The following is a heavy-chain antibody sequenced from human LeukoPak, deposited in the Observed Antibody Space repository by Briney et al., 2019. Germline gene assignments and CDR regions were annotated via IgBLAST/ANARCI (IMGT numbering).Heavy chain of an antibody. J-gene: IGHJ4*02. D-gene: IGHD5-12*01. V-gene: IGHV3-33*06. CDR1: GFTFSSYG. CDR2: IWYDGSNK. Sequence: PGRSLRLSCAASGFTFSSYGMHWVRQAPGKGLEWVAVIWYDGSNKYYADSVKGRFTISRDNSKNTLYLQMNSLRAEDTAVYYSVKDDSGYDLDYWGQGNLVTVSS. CDR3: VKDDSGYDLDY.